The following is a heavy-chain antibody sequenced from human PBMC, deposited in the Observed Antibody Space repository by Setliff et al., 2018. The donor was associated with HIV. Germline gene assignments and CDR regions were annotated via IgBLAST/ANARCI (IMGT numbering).Heavy chain of an antibody. CDR1: GFTFSDFG. D-gene: IGHD3-10*01. Sequence: SLRLSCAASGFTFSDFGMHWVRQAPGKGLEWVALISYGGRNKYYGDSVKGRFTISRDDSKSTLYLQMNSLRADDTAVYYCGKDYVADYYTPSGRDGAVDYWGQGSLVTVSS. V-gene: IGHV3-30*18. J-gene: IGHJ4*02. CDR2: ISYGGRNK. CDR3: GKDYVADYYTPSGRDGAVDY.